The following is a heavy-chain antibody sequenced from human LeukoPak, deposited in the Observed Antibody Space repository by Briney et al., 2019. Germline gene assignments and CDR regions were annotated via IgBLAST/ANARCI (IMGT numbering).Heavy chain of an antibody. J-gene: IGHJ6*03. CDR3: ARRYYYYYYMDV. Sequence: SETLSLTCTVSGASISSSSYYWGWIRQPPGKGLEWIGSIYYSGSTNHNPSLKSRVTISVDTSKNQFSLKLSSVTAADTAVYYCARRYYYYYYMDVWGKGTTVTVSS. V-gene: IGHV4-39*07. CDR1: GASISSSSYY. CDR2: IYYSGST.